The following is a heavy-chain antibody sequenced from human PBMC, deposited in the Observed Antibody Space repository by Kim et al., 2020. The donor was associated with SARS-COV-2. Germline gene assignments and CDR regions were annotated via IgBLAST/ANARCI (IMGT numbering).Heavy chain of an antibody. Sequence: YVDPVKGRLPNSRDNAKNSLYLQMNSLRAEDPAGYYCARDRSSGWYPFDYWGQGTLVTVSS. J-gene: IGHJ4*02. V-gene: IGHV3-7*03. CDR3: ARDRSSGWYPFDY. D-gene: IGHD6-19*01.